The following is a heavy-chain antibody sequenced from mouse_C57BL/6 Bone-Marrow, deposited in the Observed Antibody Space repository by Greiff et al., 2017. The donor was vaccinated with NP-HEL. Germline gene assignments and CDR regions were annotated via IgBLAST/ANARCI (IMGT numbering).Heavy chain of an antibody. J-gene: IGHJ3*01. CDR1: GFTFSSYA. Sequence: DVMLVESGGGLVKPGGSLKLSCAASGFTFSSYAMSWVRQTPEKRLEWVATISDGGSYTYYPDNVKGRFTISRDNAKNNLYLQMSHLKSEDTAMYYCARDLDYGSSAYWGQGTLVTVSA. CDR3: ARDLDYGSSAY. V-gene: IGHV5-4*01. D-gene: IGHD1-1*01. CDR2: ISDGGSYT.